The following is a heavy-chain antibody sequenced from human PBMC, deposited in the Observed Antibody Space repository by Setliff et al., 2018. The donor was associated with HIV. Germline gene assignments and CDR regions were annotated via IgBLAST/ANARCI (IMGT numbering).Heavy chain of an antibody. J-gene: IGHJ6*03. CDR2: IYYSGST. V-gene: IGHV4-31*03. CDR3: ARAKFRGVYFYYMDV. Sequence: SETLSLTCTVSGGSIGSGGYYWSWIRQHPGKGLEWIGYIYYSGSTYYNPSFKRRLVMSVAVSQNRFSLKLNSLTAADTAVYYCARAKFRGVYFYYMDVWGKGATVTVSS. D-gene: IGHD3-10*01. CDR1: GGSIGSGGYY.